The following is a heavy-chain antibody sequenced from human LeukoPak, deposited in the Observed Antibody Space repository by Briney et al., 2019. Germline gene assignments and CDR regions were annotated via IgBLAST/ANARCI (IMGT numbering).Heavy chain of an antibody. CDR1: GGTFSSYA. V-gene: IGHV1-69*04. Sequence: SVKVSCKASGGTFSSYAISWVRQAPGQGLEWMGRIIPILGIANYAQKFQGRVTITADKSTSTAYMELSSLRSEDTAVYYCARDPQPIAAAAIGDYYYGMDVWGQGATVTVSS. CDR2: IIPILGIA. J-gene: IGHJ6*02. D-gene: IGHD6-13*01. CDR3: ARDPQPIAAAAIGDYYYGMDV.